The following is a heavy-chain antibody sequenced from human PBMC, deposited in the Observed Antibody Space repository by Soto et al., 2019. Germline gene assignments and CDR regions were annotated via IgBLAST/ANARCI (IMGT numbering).Heavy chain of an antibody. D-gene: IGHD6-19*01. CDR1: GGSFSGYY. J-gene: IGHJ4*02. CDR2: INHSGST. CDR3: AREEGASGLDY. V-gene: IGHV4-34*02. Sequence: QMQLQQWGAGLLKPSETLSLTCAVYGGSFSGYYWNWIRQPPGKGLEWIGEINHSGSTKYNPSLKCRITISVDTSNSHFSLRLTSVTAADTAVYYCAREEGASGLDYWGQGILVTVSS.